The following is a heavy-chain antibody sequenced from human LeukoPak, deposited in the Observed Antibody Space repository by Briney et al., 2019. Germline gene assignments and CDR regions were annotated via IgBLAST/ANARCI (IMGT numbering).Heavy chain of an antibody. J-gene: IGHJ4*02. CDR3: ASCPNTSPGIAAAGVRAPGDY. V-gene: IGHV3-11*01. CDR2: ISSSGSTI. D-gene: IGHD6-13*01. Sequence: GSLRLSCAASGFTFSYYYMSWIRQAPGKGLEWVSYISSSGSTIYYADSVKGRFTISRDNAKNSLYLQMNSLRAEDTAVYYCASCPNTSPGIAAAGVRAPGDYWGQGTLVTVSS. CDR1: GFTFSYYY.